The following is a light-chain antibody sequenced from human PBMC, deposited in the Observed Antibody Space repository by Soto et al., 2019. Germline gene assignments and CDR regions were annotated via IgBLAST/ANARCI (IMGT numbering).Light chain of an antibody. Sequence: QSVLTQPASVSGSPGQSIAISCTGTSSDVGGYNYVSWYQQHPGKTPNLMIYDVSNRPSGVSNRFSGSKSGNTASLTISGRQAEDEADYYCSSYTSSSTWVFGGGTKVTVL. CDR3: SSYTSSSTWV. V-gene: IGLV2-14*01. CDR2: DVS. CDR1: SSDVGGYNY. J-gene: IGLJ3*02.